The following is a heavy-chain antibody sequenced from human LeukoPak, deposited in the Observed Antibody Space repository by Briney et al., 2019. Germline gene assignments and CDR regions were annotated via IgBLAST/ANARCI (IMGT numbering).Heavy chain of an antibody. V-gene: IGHV3-23*01. CDR1: GFTFSNYG. J-gene: IGHJ4*02. D-gene: IGHD3-10*01. Sequence: PGGSLRLSCAASGFTFSNYGMSWVRQAPGKGLEWVSTISSSSGTIYYADSVKGRFTISRDNSKNTLYLQINSLRAEDTAVYYCTKHAYYYTSRSFYGFGYWGQGTLVTVSS. CDR3: TKHAYYYTSRSFYGFGY. CDR2: ISSSSGTI.